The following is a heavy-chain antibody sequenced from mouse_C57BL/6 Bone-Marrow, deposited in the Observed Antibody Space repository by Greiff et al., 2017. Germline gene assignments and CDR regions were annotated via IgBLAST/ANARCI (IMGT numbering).Heavy chain of an antibody. CDR3: AREGYWYFDV. CDR2: INPDNGGT. J-gene: IGHJ1*03. CDR1: GYTFTDYY. V-gene: IGHV1-19*01. Sequence: VQLQQSGPVLVKPGASVKMSCKASGYTFTDYYMNWVKQSHGKSLEWIGVINPDNGGTSYNQKFKGKATLTVDKSSSTAYMELNSLTSADSAVYYYAREGYWYFDVWGTGTTVTVSS.